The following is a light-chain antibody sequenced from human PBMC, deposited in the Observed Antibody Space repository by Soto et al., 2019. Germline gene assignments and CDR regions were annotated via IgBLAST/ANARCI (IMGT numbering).Light chain of an antibody. CDR1: QSVLYSSNNKNY. CDR3: QQYYTSPYT. V-gene: IGKV4-1*01. CDR2: WAS. J-gene: IGKJ2*01. Sequence: DIVMTQSPDSLAVSVGERATINCKSSQSVLYSSNNKNYLAWYQQKPGQPPKLLIYWASTRESGVPDRFSGSGSGTDFILTISSLQAEDVAVYYCQQYYTSPYTFGQGTKLEIK.